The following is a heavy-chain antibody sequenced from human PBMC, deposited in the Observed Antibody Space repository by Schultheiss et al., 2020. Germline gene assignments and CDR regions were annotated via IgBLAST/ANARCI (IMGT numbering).Heavy chain of an antibody. D-gene: IGHD7-27*01. CDR3: ARVHWAYAFDI. V-gene: IGHV1-18*01. CDR2: INAGNGNT. Sequence: ASVKVSCKASGGTFSSYAISWVRQAPGQGLEWMGWINAGNGNTNYAQKLQGRVTMTTDTSTSTAYMELRSLRSDDTAVYYCARVHWAYAFDIWGQGTMVTVSS. J-gene: IGHJ3*02. CDR1: GGTFSSYA.